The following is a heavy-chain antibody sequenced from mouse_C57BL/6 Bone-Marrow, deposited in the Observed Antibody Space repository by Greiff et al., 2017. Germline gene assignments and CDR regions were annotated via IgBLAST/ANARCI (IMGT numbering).Heavy chain of an antibody. CDR1: GFNIKNTY. Sequence: VQLQQSVAELVRPGASVKLSCTASGFNIKNTYLHWVQQRPEQGLEWIGRIAPANGNTQYAPKFQGKAPITADTSSNTAYLQLSSLTSADTAIYYCARERGYFTCPYFDYWGQGTTLTVSA. CDR3: ARERGYFTCPYFDY. V-gene: IGHV14-3*01. J-gene: IGHJ2*01. D-gene: IGHD2-3*01. CDR2: IAPANGNT.